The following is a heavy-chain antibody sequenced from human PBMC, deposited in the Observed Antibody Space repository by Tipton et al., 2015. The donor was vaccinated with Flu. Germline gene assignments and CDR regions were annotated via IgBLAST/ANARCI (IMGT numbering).Heavy chain of an antibody. CDR2: IHRSGNT. CDR1: GDSIGSRYY. CDR3: ARGDYSNYVSEPKNWFDP. Sequence: TLSLTCFVSGDSIGSRYYWGWIRQPPGKGLEWIANIHRSGNTYYNPPLKSRVTMSVDTSKNQFSLRLKSVTAADTAVYYCARGDYSNYVSEPKNWFDPWGQGTLVTVSS. V-gene: IGHV4-38-2*01. D-gene: IGHD4-11*01. J-gene: IGHJ5*02.